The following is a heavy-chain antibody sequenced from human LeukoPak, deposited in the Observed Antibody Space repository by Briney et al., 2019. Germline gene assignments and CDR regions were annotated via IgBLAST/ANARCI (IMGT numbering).Heavy chain of an antibody. J-gene: IGHJ4*02. CDR3: AKWGDYDVLTGYYDPDY. Sequence: GGSLRLSCAASGFTFSNYAMSWVRQAPGKGLEWVSAVSGRDTSTYYTDSVKGRFTIFRDNSKNTLYLQMNSLSAEDTAIYYCAKWGDYDVLTGYYDPDYWGQGTLVTVSS. V-gene: IGHV3-23*01. CDR1: GFTFSNYA. CDR2: VSGRDTST. D-gene: IGHD3-9*01.